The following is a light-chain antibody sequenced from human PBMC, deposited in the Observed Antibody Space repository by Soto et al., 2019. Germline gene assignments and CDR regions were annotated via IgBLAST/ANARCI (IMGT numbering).Light chain of an antibody. J-gene: IGLJ3*02. CDR2: DVT. CDR1: SSDVGGYNS. Sequence: QSALTQPRSVSGSPGQSVTISCTGTSSDVGGYNSVSWYQQHPGKAPKLMIYDVTKRPSGVPDHFSGSKFGYTASLTISGLQAEDEADYFCCSYAGSYPWVFGGGTKVTVL. V-gene: IGLV2-11*01. CDR3: CSYAGSYPWV.